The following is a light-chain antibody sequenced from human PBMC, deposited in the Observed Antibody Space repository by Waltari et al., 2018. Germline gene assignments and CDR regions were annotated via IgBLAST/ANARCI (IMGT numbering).Light chain of an antibody. V-gene: IGLV1-47*01. J-gene: IGLJ1*01. CDR1: NSNIGRNS. CDR2: RDN. Sequence: QSVLTQPPSTSGTPGQTVTISCSGTNSNIGRNSVFWYQQLPGTAPKLPIYRDNHRPHGAPDRFPASSSGTSAALAVLGLRSEDEADYYCAAWDDCLSVTYDCGSGTRVTV. CDR3: AAWDDCLSVTYD.